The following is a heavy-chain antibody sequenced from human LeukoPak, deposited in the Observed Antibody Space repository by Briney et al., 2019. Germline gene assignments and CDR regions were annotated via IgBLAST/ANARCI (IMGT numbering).Heavy chain of an antibody. CDR3: ATIGYQWELPY. Sequence: GGSLRLSCAASGFTFSTYWMSWVRQAPGKGLEWVATIKQDGSEKYYVDSVKGRFTISRDNAKNSLYLQMNSLRAEDTAVYYCATIGYQWELPYWGQGTLVTVSS. CDR1: GFTFSTYW. J-gene: IGHJ4*02. CDR2: IKQDGSEK. D-gene: IGHD1-26*01. V-gene: IGHV3-7*01.